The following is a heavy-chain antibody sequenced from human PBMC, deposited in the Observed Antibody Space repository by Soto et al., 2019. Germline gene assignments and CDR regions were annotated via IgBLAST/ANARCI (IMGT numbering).Heavy chain of an antibody. CDR2: ISYDGSNK. J-gene: IGHJ4*02. D-gene: IGHD2-21*02. Sequence: QVQLVESGGGVVQPGRSLRLSCAASGFTFSSYGMHWVRQAPGKGLEWVAVISYDGSNKYYADSVKGRFTISRDNSKNTLYLQMNSLRAEDTAVYYCAKDPGRKVTAVGDWGQGTLVTVSS. CDR3: AKDPGRKVTAVGD. CDR1: GFTFSSYG. V-gene: IGHV3-30*18.